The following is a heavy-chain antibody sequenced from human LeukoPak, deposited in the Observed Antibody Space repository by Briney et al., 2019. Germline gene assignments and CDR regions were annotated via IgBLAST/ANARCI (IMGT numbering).Heavy chain of an antibody. Sequence: GGSLRLSCAASGFTFSDYALGWVRQAPGRGLEWVATLSGSGAGTYYSDSVQGRFTISRDNSKNTLYLQMNSLRAEDTAVYYCAKSPISMIVVAKGWYFDLWGRGTLVTVSS. J-gene: IGHJ2*01. D-gene: IGHD3-22*01. CDR2: LSGSGAGT. CDR1: GFTFSDYA. CDR3: AKSPISMIVVAKGWYFDL. V-gene: IGHV3-23*01.